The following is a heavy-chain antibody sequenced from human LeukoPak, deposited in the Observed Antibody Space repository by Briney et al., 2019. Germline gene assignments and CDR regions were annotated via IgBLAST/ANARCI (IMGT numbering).Heavy chain of an antibody. CDR2: IYSGGST. V-gene: IGHV3-53*01. CDR1: GFTVSSNY. J-gene: IGHJ4*02. D-gene: IGHD1-26*01. CDR3: AREWELTYFDY. Sequence: GGSLRLSCAASGFTVSSNYMSWVRQAPGKGLEWVSVIYSGGSTYYADSVKGRFTISRDNSENTLYLQMNSLRAEDTAVYYCAREWELTYFDYWGQGTLVTVSS.